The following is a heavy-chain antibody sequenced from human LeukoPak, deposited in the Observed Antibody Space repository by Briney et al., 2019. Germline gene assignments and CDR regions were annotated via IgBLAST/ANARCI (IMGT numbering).Heavy chain of an antibody. CDR3: AKDRSYSSGWAYYFDY. J-gene: IGHJ4*02. D-gene: IGHD6-19*01. Sequence: GRSLRLSCAASGFSFSSYVMNWVRQAPGKGLEWVSGISGSGASTYHADSVKGRFTISRDNSKNTLYLQMNSLRAEDTAVYYCAKDRSYSSGWAYYFDYWGQGTLVTVSS. CDR2: ISGSGAST. CDR1: GFSFSSYV. V-gene: IGHV3-23*01.